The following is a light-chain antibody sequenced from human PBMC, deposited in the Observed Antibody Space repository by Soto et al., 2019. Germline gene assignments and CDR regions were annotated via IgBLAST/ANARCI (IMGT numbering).Light chain of an antibody. J-gene: IGLJ1*01. CDR1: SSDVGSYNL. CDR3: YSYAGSGTFV. CDR2: EGS. Sequence: QSALTQPASVSGSPGQSITISCTGTSSDVGSYNLVSWYQQHPGKASKLIISEGSKRPSGLSNRFSGSKSGNSASLTISGLQAEDEADYYYYSYAGSGTFVFGTGTKLTVL. V-gene: IGLV2-23*01.